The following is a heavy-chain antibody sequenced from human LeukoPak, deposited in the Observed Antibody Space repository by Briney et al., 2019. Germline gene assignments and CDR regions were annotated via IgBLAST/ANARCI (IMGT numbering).Heavy chain of an antibody. CDR1: GGSFSGDY. V-gene: IGHV4-34*01. J-gene: IGHJ4*02. CDR2: INHSGST. Sequence: SSETLSLTCAVYGGSFSGDYWSWIRQPPGKGLEWLGEINHSGSTNYNPSLKSRVTISVDTSKNQFSLKLSSVTAADTAVYYCARVMITFGGVIVRPNEYYFDYWGQGTLVTVSS. D-gene: IGHD3-16*02. CDR3: ARVMITFGGVIVRPNEYYFDY.